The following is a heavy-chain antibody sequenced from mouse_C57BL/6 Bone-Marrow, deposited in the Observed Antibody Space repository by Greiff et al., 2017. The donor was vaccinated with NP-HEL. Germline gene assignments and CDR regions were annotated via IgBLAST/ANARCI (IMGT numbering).Heavy chain of an antibody. Sequence: QVHVKQPGAELVKPGASVKLSCKASGYTFTSYWMHWVKQRPGRGLEWIGRIDPNSGGTKYNEKFKSKATLTVDKPSSTAYMQLSSLTSEDSAVYYCARRDDLYYGNYEGFAYWGQGTLVTVSA. V-gene: IGHV1-72*01. CDR1: GYTFTSYW. J-gene: IGHJ3*01. CDR2: IDPNSGGT. D-gene: IGHD2-1*01. CDR3: ARRDDLYYGNYEGFAY.